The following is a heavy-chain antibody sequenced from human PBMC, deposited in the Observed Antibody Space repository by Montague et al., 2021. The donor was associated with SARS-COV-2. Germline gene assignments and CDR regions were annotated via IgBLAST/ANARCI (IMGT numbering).Heavy chain of an antibody. Sequence: SETLSLTCTVSGGSISSSNYYWGWIRQPPGKGLEWIGSIYYSGRTYYNLSLKSRVTISVDTSKSQFSLKLTSVTAADTAVYYCARIPLTYYYGSSGYSDYWGQGTLVTVSS. CDR2: IYYSGRT. CDR3: ARIPLTYYYGSSGYSDY. D-gene: IGHD3-22*01. J-gene: IGHJ4*02. CDR1: GGSISSSNYY. V-gene: IGHV4-39*01.